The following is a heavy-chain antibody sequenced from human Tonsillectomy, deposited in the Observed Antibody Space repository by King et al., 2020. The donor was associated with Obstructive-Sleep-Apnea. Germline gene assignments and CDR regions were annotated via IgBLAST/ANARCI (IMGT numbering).Heavy chain of an antibody. V-gene: IGHV3-74*02. CDR2: INRDGSDT. Sequence: QLVQSGGGLVQPGGSLRLSCTASGFTFSNYWIHWVRQAPGKGLVWVSRINRDGSDTNYADSVKGRFTISRDNAKNTLYLQMNSLRVEDTAVYYCGGAPDCGGGSCHTFFYYGMDVWGQGTTVTVSS. CDR1: GFTFSNYW. J-gene: IGHJ6*02. CDR3: GGAPDCGGGSCHTFFYYGMDV. D-gene: IGHD2-21*01.